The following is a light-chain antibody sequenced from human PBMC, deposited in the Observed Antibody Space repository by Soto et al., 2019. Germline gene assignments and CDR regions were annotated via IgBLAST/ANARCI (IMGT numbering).Light chain of an antibody. CDR3: QSYDSSMSGFVV. CDR1: SSNIGANYD. V-gene: IGLV1-40*01. J-gene: IGLJ2*01. CDR2: GNS. Sequence: QSVLTQPPSVSGAPGQRVTISCTGSSSNIGANYDVHWYQQLPGTAPKLLVHGNSNRPSGVPDRFSGSKSGTSASLAITGLQAEDEAEYYFQSYDSSMSGFVVFGGGTKLTVL.